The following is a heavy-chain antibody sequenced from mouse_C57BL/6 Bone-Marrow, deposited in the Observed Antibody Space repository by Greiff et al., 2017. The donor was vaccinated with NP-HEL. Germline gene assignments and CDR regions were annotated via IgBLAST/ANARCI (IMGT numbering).Heavy chain of an antibody. CDR2: ISYDGSN. D-gene: IGHD1-1*01. V-gene: IGHV3-6*01. J-gene: IGHJ4*01. CDR3: ARVLLPYYYGSSYDYAMDY. Sequence: EVQLQESGPGLVKPSQSLSLTCSVTGYSITSGYYWNWIRQFPGNKLEWMGYISYDGSNNYNPSLKNRISITRDTSKNQFFLKLNSVTTEDTATYYCARVLLPYYYGSSYDYAMDYWGQGTSVTVSS. CDR1: GYSITSGYY.